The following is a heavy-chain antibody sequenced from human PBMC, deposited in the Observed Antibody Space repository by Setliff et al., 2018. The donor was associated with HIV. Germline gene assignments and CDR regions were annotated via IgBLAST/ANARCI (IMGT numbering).Heavy chain of an antibody. J-gene: IGHJ6*02. V-gene: IGHV4-34*01. CDR3: ARGLPRRHSFIAAAGGFYYYGMDV. CDR2: INHSGSG. D-gene: IGHD6-13*01. Sequence: SETLSLTCALYGGSFSGYYWSWIRQPPGKGLEWIGEINHSGSGNYNPSLTSRVTISLDTSKNQFSLKLNSVTAADTAVYYCARGLPRRHSFIAAAGGFYYYGMDVWGQGTTVTVSS. CDR1: GGSFSGYY.